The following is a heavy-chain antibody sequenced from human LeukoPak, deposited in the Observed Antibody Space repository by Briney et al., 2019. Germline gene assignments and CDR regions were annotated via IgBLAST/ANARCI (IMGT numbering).Heavy chain of an antibody. V-gene: IGHV1-2*02. J-gene: IGHJ6*02. CDR3: ARIRAAGSGMDV. D-gene: IGHD6-13*01. CDR2: ISPNSGGT. Sequence: ASVKVSCKSSGYTFTGYYLHWVRQAPGQGFEWMGWISPNSGGTSYAQNFQGRVTMTRDTSISTAYMELSRPRSDDTAVYYCARIRAAGSGMDVWGQGTTVTVSS. CDR1: GYTFTGYY.